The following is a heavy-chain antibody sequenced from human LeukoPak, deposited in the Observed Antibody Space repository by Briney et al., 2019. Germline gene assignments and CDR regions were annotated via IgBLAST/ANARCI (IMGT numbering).Heavy chain of an antibody. V-gene: IGHV4-59*01. CDR2: IYYSGST. D-gene: IGHD6-6*01. CDR1: GGSISSYY. J-gene: IGHJ4*02. Sequence: PSETLSLTCTVSGGSISSYYWSWIRQPPGKGLEWIGYIYYSGSTNYNPSLKSRVTISVDTSKNQFSLKLSSVTAADTAVYYCAKGRGSSSGKIDYWGQGTLVTVSS. CDR3: AKGRGSSSGKIDY.